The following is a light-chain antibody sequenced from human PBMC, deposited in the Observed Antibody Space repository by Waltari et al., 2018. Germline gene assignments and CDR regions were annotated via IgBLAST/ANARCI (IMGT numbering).Light chain of an antibody. Sequence: QSALTQPASVSGSPGQSITISCTGTSSDVGSYKLVSWYQQHPGKAPKLMIYEVSKRPSGVSNRFSGSKSGNTASLTISGLQAEEETDYYCCSYAGSSTFVFGGGTKLTVL. CDR1: SSDVGSYKL. J-gene: IGLJ2*01. V-gene: IGLV2-23*02. CDR2: EVS. CDR3: CSYAGSSTFV.